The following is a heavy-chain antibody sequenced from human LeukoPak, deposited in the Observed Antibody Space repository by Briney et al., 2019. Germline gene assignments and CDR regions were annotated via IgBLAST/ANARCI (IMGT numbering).Heavy chain of an antibody. D-gene: IGHD3-10*01. CDR3: ARNGLLGSGNYSPGYDGIAV. Sequence: GGSLRLSCAASGFTFSDHAMNWVRQAPGKGLEWVGIISFDGNIKYYTDSVKGRFTISRDNSKNTLYLQMNSLRTEDTAVYYCARNGLLGSGNYSPGYDGIAVWGQGTTVTVSS. J-gene: IGHJ6*02. CDR1: GFTFSDHA. CDR2: ISFDGNIK. V-gene: IGHV3-30-3*01.